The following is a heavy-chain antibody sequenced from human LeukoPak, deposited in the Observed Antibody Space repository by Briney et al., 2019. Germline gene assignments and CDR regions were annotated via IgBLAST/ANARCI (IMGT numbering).Heavy chain of an antibody. D-gene: IGHD1-26*01. CDR3: AKFSGSYVDY. CDR1: GFTFSSYA. CDR2: ISGSGGST. Sequence: PGGSLRLSRAASGFTFSSYAMSWVRQAPGKGLEWVSAISGSGGSTYYTDSVKGRFTISRDNSKNTLWLQMNSLRAEDTAVYYCAKFSGSYVDYWGQGTLVTVSS. J-gene: IGHJ4*02. V-gene: IGHV3-23*01.